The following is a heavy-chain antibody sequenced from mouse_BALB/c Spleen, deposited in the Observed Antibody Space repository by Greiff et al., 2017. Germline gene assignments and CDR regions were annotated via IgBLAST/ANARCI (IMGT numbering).Heavy chain of an antibody. V-gene: IGHV1S81*02. CDR1: GYTFTSYY. Sequence: VQLQQSGAELVKPGASVKLSCTASGYTFTSYYMYWVKQRPGQGLEWIGEINPSNGGTNFNEKFKSKATLTVDKSSSTAYIQLSSLTSEDSAVYYCARGYYGSSADYFDYWGQGTTLTVSS. D-gene: IGHD1-1*01. J-gene: IGHJ2*01. CDR3: ARGYYGSSADYFDY. CDR2: INPSNGGT.